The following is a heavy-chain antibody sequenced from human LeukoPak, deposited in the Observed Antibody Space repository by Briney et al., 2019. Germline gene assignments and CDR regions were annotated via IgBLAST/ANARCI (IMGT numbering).Heavy chain of an antibody. V-gene: IGHV1-8*01. CDR1: GYTFTSYD. CDR3: VCGGAFDI. Sequence: ASVKVSCKASGYTFTSYDINWVRQATGQGLEWMGWMNTNSGNTGYAQKFQGRVTMTRDTSISTAYMELSSLRSDDTAIYYCVCGGAFDIWGQGTMVTVSS. CDR2: MNTNSGNT. J-gene: IGHJ3*02.